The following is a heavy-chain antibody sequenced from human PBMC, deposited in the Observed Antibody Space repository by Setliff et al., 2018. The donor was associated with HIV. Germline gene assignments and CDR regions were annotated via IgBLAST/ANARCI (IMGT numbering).Heavy chain of an antibody. Sequence: SETLSLTCAVSGYSINSDYYWGWIRQPPGKGPEWIGNIHHSGNTSYSPSFKSRVTMSVDASLEQFSLRLSSVTAADTALYYCTRTKYDPSDAFDIWGPGTMVTVSS. J-gene: IGHJ3*02. CDR1: GYSINSDYY. CDR2: IHHSGNT. CDR3: TRTKYDPSDAFDI. D-gene: IGHD1-1*01. V-gene: IGHV4-38-2*01.